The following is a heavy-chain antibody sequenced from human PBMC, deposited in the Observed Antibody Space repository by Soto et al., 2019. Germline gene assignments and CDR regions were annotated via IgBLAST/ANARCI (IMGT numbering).Heavy chain of an antibody. CDR3: ARALWRRRWGSAYYDGMDG. CDR2: INIYNGDT. V-gene: IGHV1-18*01. J-gene: IGHJ6*02. Sequence: QGQLVQSGGEVRKPGASVKVSCKASGYTFNNFGIAWVRQAPGQGLEWLGWINIYNGDTNYGQKVQGRVSVTRNTSPNTTYIVLRSLRSEDTAVYYCARALWRRRWGSAYYDGMDGWGQGNTVTVSS. D-gene: IGHD3-16*01. CDR1: GYTFNNFG.